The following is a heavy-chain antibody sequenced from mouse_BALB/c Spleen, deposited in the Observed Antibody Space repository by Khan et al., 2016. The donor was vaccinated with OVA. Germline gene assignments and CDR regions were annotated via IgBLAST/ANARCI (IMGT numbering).Heavy chain of an antibody. CDR2: IDPFSGGT. CDR3: TRHGYVAWFTY. Sequence: VQLQQPGPELMKPGASVKISCKASGYSFTTYYIHWVIQSHGKSLEWIGFIDPFSGGTTYNQKFKGKATLTADKSSSTAYLHLSNLTSEDSAVYYCTRHGYVAWFTYWGQGTLVTVSA. D-gene: IGHD2-2*01. J-gene: IGHJ3*01. V-gene: IGHV1S135*01. CDR1: GYSFTTYY.